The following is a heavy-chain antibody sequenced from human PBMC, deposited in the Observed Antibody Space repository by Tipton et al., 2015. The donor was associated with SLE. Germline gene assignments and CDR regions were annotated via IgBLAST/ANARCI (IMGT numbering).Heavy chain of an antibody. D-gene: IGHD2-8*01. V-gene: IGHV4-30-4*02. Sequence: TLSLTCTVSGGSISSSSYYWSWIRQPPGKGLEWIGYMSYSGNTYYNPSLKSRVSISIDTAKNQLSLKLSSVTAADTAVYYCVRDNGGWVPFFDYWGQGILVTVSS. J-gene: IGHJ4*02. CDR1: GGSISSSSYY. CDR3: VRDNGGWVPFFDY. CDR2: MSYSGNT.